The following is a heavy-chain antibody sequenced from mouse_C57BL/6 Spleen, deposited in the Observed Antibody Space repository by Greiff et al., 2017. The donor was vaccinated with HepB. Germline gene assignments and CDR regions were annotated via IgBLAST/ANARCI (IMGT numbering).Heavy chain of an antibody. J-gene: IGHJ3*01. V-gene: IGHV5-12*01. CDR2: ISNGGGST. CDR1: GFTFSDYY. Sequence: EVMLVESGGGLVQPGGSLKLSCAASGFTFSDYYMYWVRQTPEKRLEWVAYISNGGGSTYYPDTVKGRFTISRDNAKNTLYLQMSRLKSEDTAMYYCARQNYDYGLAYWGQGTLVTVSA. D-gene: IGHD2-4*01. CDR3: ARQNYDYGLAY.